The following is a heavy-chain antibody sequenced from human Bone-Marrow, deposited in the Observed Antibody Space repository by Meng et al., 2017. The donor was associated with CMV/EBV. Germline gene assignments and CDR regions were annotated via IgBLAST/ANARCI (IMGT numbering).Heavy chain of an antibody. J-gene: IGHJ4*02. Sequence: GESLKISCAASGFTFSSYGMHWVRQAPGKGLEWVAVIWYDGSNKYYADSVKGRFTISRDNSKNTLYLQMNSLRAEDTAVYYCAKVFARWELHDFDYWGQGTLVTVSS. CDR3: AKVFARWELHDFDY. CDR2: IWYDGSNK. CDR1: GFTFSSYG. V-gene: IGHV3-33*06. D-gene: IGHD1-26*01.